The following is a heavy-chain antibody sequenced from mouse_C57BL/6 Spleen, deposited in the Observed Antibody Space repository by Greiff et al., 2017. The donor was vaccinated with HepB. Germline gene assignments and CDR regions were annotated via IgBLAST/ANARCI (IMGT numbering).Heavy chain of an antibody. J-gene: IGHJ3*01. CDR2: ISSGGSYT. CDR1: GFTFSSYG. Sequence: DVHLVESGGDLVKPGGSLKLSCAASGFTFSSYGMSWVRQTPDKRLEWVATISSGGSYTYYPDSVKGRFTISRDNAKNTLYLQMSSLKSEDTAMYYCARHYYDYDVFAYWGQGTLVTVSA. CDR3: ARHYYDYDVFAY. V-gene: IGHV5-6*01. D-gene: IGHD2-4*01.